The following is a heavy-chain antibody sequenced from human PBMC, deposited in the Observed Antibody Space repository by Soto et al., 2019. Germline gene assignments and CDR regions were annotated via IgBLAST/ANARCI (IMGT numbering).Heavy chain of an antibody. CDR3: LSSRVRFPSNWFDP. CDR1: GGTFSRYA. V-gene: IGHV1-69*13. J-gene: IGHJ5*02. CDR2: IIPIFGTA. Sequence: SVKVSCKASGGTFSRYAISWVRQAPGQGLEWMGGIIPIFGTANYAQKFQGRVTITADESTSTAYMELSSLRSEDTAVYYCLSSRVRFPSNWFDPWGQGTLVTVS.